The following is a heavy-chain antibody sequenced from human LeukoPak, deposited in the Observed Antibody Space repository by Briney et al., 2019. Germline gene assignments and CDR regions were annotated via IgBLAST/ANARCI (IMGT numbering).Heavy chain of an antibody. CDR3: ARDSQTHYYDSSGYEFQH. V-gene: IGHV3-21*01. CDR2: ISSSSSYI. CDR1: GFTFSSYS. J-gene: IGHJ1*01. D-gene: IGHD3-22*01. Sequence: GGSLRLSCAASGFTFSSYSMNWVRQAPGKGLEWVSSISSSSSYIYYADSVKGRFTISRDNAKNSLYLQMNSLRAEDTAVYYCARDSQTHYYDSSGYEFQHWGQGTLVTVSS.